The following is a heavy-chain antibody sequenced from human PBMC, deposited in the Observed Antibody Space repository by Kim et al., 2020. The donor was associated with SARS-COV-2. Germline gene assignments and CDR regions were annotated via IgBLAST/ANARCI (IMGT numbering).Heavy chain of an antibody. V-gene: IGHV4-39*01. CDR3: ARRRDLWFGTHDY. CDR1: GGSISSSSYY. J-gene: IGHJ4*02. Sequence: SETLSLTCTVSGGSISSSSYYWGWIRQPPGKGLEWIGSIYYSGSTYYNPSLKSRVTISVDTSKNQFSLKLSSVTAADTAVYYCARRRDLWFGTHDYWGQGTLVTVSS. D-gene: IGHD3-10*01. CDR2: IYYSGST.